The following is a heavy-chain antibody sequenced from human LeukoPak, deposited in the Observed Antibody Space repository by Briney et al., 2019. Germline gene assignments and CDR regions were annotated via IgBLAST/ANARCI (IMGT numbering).Heavy chain of an antibody. J-gene: IGHJ6*03. Sequence: GGSLRLSCAASGFTFSSYSMNWVSQAPGKGLEWVSSISSSSSYIYYADSVKGRFTISRDNAKNSLYLQMNSLRAEDTAVYYCASSYSSSWYVFYYYMDVWGKGTTVTVSS. CDR1: GFTFSSYS. CDR3: ASSYSSSWYVFYYYMDV. V-gene: IGHV3-21*01. D-gene: IGHD6-13*01. CDR2: ISSSSSYI.